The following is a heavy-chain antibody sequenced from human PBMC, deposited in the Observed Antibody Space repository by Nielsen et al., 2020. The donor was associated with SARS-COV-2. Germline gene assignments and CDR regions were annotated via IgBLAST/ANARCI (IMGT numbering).Heavy chain of an antibody. CDR2: INIYNYNT. J-gene: IGHJ4*02. Sequence: ASVKVSCKASGYPFTSYSISWVRQAPGQGLEWMGWINIYNYNTNYPQKFQGRVTMTTDISASTAYMELRSLRSDDTAVYYCARFATHDSHDLWGQGTLVTVSS. CDR3: ARFATHDSHDL. V-gene: IGHV1-18*01. CDR1: GYPFTSYS. D-gene: IGHD3-3*01.